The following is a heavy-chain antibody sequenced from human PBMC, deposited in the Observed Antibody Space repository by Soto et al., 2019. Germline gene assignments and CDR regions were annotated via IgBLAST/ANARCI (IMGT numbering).Heavy chain of an antibody. CDR3: ARKVVTIFGVVTPRGGMDV. CDR2: ISSSSSYI. CDR1: GFTFSSYS. V-gene: IGHV3-21*01. J-gene: IGHJ6*02. Sequence: PGGSLRLSCAASGFTFSSYSMNWVRQAPGKGLEWVSSISSSSSYIYYADSVKGRFTISRDNAKNSLYLQMNSLRAEDTAVYYCARKVVTIFGVVTPRGGMDVWGQGTTVTVSS. D-gene: IGHD3-3*01.